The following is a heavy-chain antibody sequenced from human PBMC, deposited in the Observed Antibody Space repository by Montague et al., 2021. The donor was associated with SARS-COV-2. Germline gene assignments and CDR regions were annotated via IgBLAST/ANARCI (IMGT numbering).Heavy chain of an antibody. J-gene: IGHJ4*01. D-gene: IGHD3-3*01. CDR2: VSVSGST. V-gene: IGHV4-39*07. CDR1: GGSVSSSSYD. Sequence: SETLSLTCTLAGGSVSSSSYDWRWIRPLPGQGLMWIGTVSVSGSTSSNPSLRSRVTISVDTPQNPFSLYLISVTAADTAVYYCAGIWSGNQERGDYWGHGTLVTVSS. CDR3: AGIWSGNQERGDY.